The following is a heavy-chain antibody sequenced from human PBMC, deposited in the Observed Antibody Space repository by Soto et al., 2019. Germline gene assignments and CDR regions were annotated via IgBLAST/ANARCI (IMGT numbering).Heavy chain of an antibody. Sequence: QVQLVESGGGVVQPGRSLRLSCAASGFTFSSYGMHWVRQAPGKGLEWVAVISYDGSNKYYADSVKGRFTISRDNSKNTLYLQMNSLRAEDTAVYYCAKWSRKLRSGGHFDYWGQGTLVTVSS. CDR1: GFTFSSYG. CDR3: AKWSRKLRSGGHFDY. J-gene: IGHJ4*02. V-gene: IGHV3-30*18. D-gene: IGHD2-15*01. CDR2: ISYDGSNK.